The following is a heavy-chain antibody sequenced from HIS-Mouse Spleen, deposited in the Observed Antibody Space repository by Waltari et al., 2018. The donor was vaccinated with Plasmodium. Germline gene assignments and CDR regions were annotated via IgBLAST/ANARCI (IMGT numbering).Heavy chain of an antibody. Sequence: QLQLQESGPGLVKPSETLSLTCTVSGGSISSRSYYWRWLRQPTGKGLGWIGSIYYSGSTYYNPSLKSRVTISVDTSKNQFSLKLSSVTAADTAVYYCARDRITGTSYFDYWGQGTLVTVSS. J-gene: IGHJ4*02. V-gene: IGHV4-39*07. D-gene: IGHD1-7*01. CDR3: ARDRITGTSYFDY. CDR2: IYYSGST. CDR1: GGSISSRSYY.